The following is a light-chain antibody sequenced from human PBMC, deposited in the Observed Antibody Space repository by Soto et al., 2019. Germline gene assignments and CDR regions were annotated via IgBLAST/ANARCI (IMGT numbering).Light chain of an antibody. J-gene: IGKJ5*01. CDR1: QSISSY. Sequence: IQMTQSPSSLSASVGDRVTITCRASQSISSYLNWYQQKPGKAPELLIYAASSLQSGVPSRFSGSGSGTDFTLTITSLQPEDFAIYYCQQSYSPVTFGQGTRLEIK. CDR3: QQSYSPVT. CDR2: AAS. V-gene: IGKV1-39*01.